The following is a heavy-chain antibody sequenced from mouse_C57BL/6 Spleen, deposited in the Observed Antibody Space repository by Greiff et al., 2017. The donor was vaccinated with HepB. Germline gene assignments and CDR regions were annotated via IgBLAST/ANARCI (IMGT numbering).Heavy chain of an antibody. CDR1: GYAFSSSW. CDR3: ARSRLGGPYWYFDV. Sequence: QVQLKESGPELVKPGASVKISCKASGYAFSSSWMNWVKQRPGKGLEWIGRIYPGDGDTNYNGKFKGKATLTADKSSSTAYMQLSSLTSEDSAVYFCARSRLGGPYWYFDVWGTGTTVTVSS. J-gene: IGHJ1*03. D-gene: IGHD4-1*01. CDR2: IYPGDGDT. V-gene: IGHV1-82*01.